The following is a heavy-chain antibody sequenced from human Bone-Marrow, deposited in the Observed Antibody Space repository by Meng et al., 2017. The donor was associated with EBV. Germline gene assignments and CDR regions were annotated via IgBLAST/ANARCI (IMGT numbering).Heavy chain of an antibody. Sequence: QLQLQESGPGRVKPSETLSLTCTVSGASISTSNYYWGWIRQPPEKGLEWIGSIYFSGSTYYNPSLKSRITISVDTSKNQFSLKLNSVTAADTAVYYCARGGDTAMMTPFLLDWGQGTLVTVSS. V-gene: IGHV4-39*07. CDR2: IYFSGST. J-gene: IGHJ4*02. D-gene: IGHD5-18*01. CDR3: ARGGDTAMMTPFLLD. CDR1: GASISTSNYY.